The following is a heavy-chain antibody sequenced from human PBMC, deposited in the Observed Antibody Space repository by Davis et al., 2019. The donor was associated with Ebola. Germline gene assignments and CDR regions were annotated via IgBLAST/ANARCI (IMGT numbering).Heavy chain of an antibody. V-gene: IGHV1-69*04. CDR1: GGTFSSYA. J-gene: IGHJ6*02. D-gene: IGHD1-1*01. CDR2: IIPILGIV. CDR3: ATMLNEFYYYGMDV. Sequence: SVKVSCKASGGTFSSYAISWVRQAPGQGLEWMGRIIPILGIVNYAQKFQGRVTITADKSTSTAYMELSSLRSEDTAVYYCATMLNEFYYYGMDVWGQGTTVTVSS.